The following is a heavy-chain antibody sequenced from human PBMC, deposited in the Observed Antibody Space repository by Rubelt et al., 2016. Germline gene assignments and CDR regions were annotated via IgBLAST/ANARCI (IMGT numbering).Heavy chain of an antibody. D-gene: IGHD2-15*01. CDR1: GGSLNDYY. CDR3: ASWPLGYCSGGTCYSFDY. Sequence: QVQLQQWGAGLLKPSETLSLTCAVYGGSLNDYYWGWIRQPPGKGLEWIGEINHSGSTNYNPSLKSRLTISVDMSKNEFSLKLSSVTAADTAVYYCASWPLGYCSGGTCYSFDYWGQGTLVTVSS. J-gene: IGHJ4*02. V-gene: IGHV4-34*01. CDR2: INHSGST.